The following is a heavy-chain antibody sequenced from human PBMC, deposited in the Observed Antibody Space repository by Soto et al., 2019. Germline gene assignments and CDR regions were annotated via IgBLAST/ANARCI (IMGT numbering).Heavy chain of an antibody. J-gene: IGHJ5*02. D-gene: IGHD3-10*01. CDR2: ISDTGNT. CDR1: GGSIRSYS. Sequence: SETLSLTCTVSGGSIRSYSWSWIRQPPGKGLEWIGYISDTGNTYYNPSLKSRLTISADPSKNQFSLKLTSVTAADTAVYYCARDRFTMIRGVIRKWGSDPWGQGILVTVSS. V-gene: IGHV4-59*01. CDR3: ARDRFTMIRGVIRKWGSDP.